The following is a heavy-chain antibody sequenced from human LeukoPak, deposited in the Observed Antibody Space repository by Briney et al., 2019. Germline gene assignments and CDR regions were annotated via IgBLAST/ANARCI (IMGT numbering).Heavy chain of an antibody. D-gene: IGHD3-10*01. V-gene: IGHV7-4-1*04. Sequence: SVKVSCKASGYTFTSYAMNWVRQAPGQGLEWMGWINTNTGNPTYAQGFTGRFVFSLDTSVSVAYLQISSLKAEDTAVYYCARERFGHYYYGMDVWGQGTTVTVSS. CDR2: INTNTGNP. CDR3: ARERFGHYYYGMDV. J-gene: IGHJ6*02. CDR1: GYTFTSYA.